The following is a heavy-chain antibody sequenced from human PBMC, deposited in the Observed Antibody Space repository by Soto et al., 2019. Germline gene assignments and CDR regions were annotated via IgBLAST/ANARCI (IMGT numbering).Heavy chain of an antibody. CDR3: ARKDYYYDTSNAGWFDP. CDR2: IKPDGSEQ. Sequence: GGSLRLSCAASGFTLSTSWMSWVRQAPGKGLEWVANIKPDGSEQYYVDSVKGRFTISRDNAKDSLYLQMDSLRTDDTAVYYCARKDYYYDTSNAGWFDPWGQGTLVTVSS. CDR1: GFTLSTSW. V-gene: IGHV3-7*05. D-gene: IGHD3-22*01. J-gene: IGHJ5*02.